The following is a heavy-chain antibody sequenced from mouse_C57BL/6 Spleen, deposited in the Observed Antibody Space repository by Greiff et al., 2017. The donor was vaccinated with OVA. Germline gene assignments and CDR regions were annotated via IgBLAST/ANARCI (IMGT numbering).Heavy chain of an antibody. Sequence: EVKLMESGGGLVKPGGSLKLSCAASGFTFSSYAMSWVRQTPEKRLEWVATISDGGSYTYYPDNVKGRFTISRDNAKNNLYLQMSHLKSEDTAMYDCARLYYSNYRGYFDYWGQGTTLTVSS. D-gene: IGHD2-5*01. V-gene: IGHV5-4*03. CDR1: GFTFSSYA. CDR3: ARLYYSNYRGYFDY. CDR2: ISDGGSYT. J-gene: IGHJ2*01.